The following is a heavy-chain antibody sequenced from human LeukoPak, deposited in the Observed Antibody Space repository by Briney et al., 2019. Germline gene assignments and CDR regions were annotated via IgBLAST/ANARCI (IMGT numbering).Heavy chain of an antibody. V-gene: IGHV1-58*02. J-gene: IGHJ6*02. CDR1: GFTFTSSA. CDR3: ARDRKSSTAKSYYYGMDV. D-gene: IGHD2-2*01. Sequence: GTSVKVSCKASGFTFTSSAMQWVRQARGQRLEWIGWIVVGSGNTNYAQKFQERVTITRDMSTSTAYMELSSLRSEDTAVYYCARDRKSSTAKSYYYGMDVWGQGTTVTVSS. CDR2: IVVGSGNT.